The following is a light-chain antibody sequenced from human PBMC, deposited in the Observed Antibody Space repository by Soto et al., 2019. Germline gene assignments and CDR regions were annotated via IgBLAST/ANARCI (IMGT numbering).Light chain of an antibody. CDR1: QSVNSR. J-gene: IGKJ1*01. CDR2: GAS. Sequence: EIVLTQSPGTLSLSPGERATLSCRASQSVNSRLAWYQHKPGQAPRLLISGASSRATGIPDRFSGSGSGTDFTLTIDGLQSEDFGVYYCQQFEDWPTFGQGTKVDIK. V-gene: IGKV3-20*01. CDR3: QQFEDWPT.